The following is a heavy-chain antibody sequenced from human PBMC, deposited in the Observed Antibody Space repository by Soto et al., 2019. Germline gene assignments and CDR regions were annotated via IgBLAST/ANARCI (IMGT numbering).Heavy chain of an antibody. V-gene: IGHV3-33*01. CDR1: GFTISSYG. CDR2: IWYDGSNK. Sequence: QVQLVESVGGVVQPGRSLRLSCAASGFTISSYGMHWVRQAPGKGLEWVAVIWYDGSNKYYADSVKGRFTISRDNSKNTLYLQMNSLRAEDTAVYYCARDKYCGGDCYSYYFDYWGQGTLVTVSS. J-gene: IGHJ4*02. CDR3: ARDKYCGGDCYSYYFDY. D-gene: IGHD2-21*02.